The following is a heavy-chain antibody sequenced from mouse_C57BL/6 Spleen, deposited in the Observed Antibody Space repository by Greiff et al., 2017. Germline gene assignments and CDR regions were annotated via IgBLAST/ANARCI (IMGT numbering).Heavy chain of an antibody. Sequence: QVQLQQPGAELVKPGASVKMSCKASGYTFTSYWITWVKQRPGQGLEWIGDIYPGSGSTNYNEKFKSKATLTVDTSSSTAYMQLSSLTSEDSAVYYGARESIYYDYDGYAYWGQGTLVTVSA. J-gene: IGHJ3*01. V-gene: IGHV1-55*01. CDR3: ARESIYYDYDGYAY. D-gene: IGHD2-4*01. CDR2: IYPGSGST. CDR1: GYTFTSYW.